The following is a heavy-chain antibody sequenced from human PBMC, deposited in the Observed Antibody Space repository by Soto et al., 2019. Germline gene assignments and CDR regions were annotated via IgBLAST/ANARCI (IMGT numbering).Heavy chain of an antibody. Sequence: EVQLVESGGGLVQPGESLRLSCAASGFTFSYYWMHWVRQAPGKGLVWVSRIHSDGSSTTYADSVKGRFTISRDNARNTVYLQMNSLSVEDTAVYYGARVDRGACDIWGQGTVVTVSS. CDR1: GFTFSYYW. D-gene: IGHD1-26*01. CDR3: ARVDRGACDI. CDR2: IHSDGSST. J-gene: IGHJ3*02. V-gene: IGHV3-74*01.